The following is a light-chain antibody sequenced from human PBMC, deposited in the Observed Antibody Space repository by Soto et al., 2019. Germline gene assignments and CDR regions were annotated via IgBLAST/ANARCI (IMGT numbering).Light chain of an antibody. J-gene: IGKJ1*01. V-gene: IGKV3-15*01. Sequence: EIVVTQSPATLSVSPGERATLSCRTSQSVSSHVAWYQQKPGQAPRLLIHGASTRATAIPARFSGSGSGTELTLTIISLQSEDLAVYHCQQYNNWPGWTFGQGTKVDIK. CDR3: QQYNNWPGWT. CDR2: GAS. CDR1: QSVSSH.